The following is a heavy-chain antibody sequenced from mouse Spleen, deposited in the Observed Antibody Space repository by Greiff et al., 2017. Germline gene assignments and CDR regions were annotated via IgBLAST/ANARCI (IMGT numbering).Heavy chain of an antibody. J-gene: IGHJ1*03. CDR1: GYAFSSYW. CDR2: IYPGDGDT. Sequence: VQLKESGAELVKPGASVKISCKASGYAFSSYWMNWVKQRPGKGLEWIGQIYPGDGDTNYNGKFKGKATLTADKSSSTAYMQLSSLTSEDSAVYFCAGEDYDGAFDVWGTGTTVTVSS. CDR3: AGEDYDGAFDV. D-gene: IGHD2-4*01. V-gene: IGHV1-80*01.